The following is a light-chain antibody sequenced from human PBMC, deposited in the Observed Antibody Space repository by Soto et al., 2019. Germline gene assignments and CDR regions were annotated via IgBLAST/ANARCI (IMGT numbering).Light chain of an antibody. J-gene: IGKJ1*01. CDR3: QQYYSTPPWT. CDR1: QSVLYSSTNKNY. V-gene: IGKV4-1*01. CDR2: WAS. Sequence: DIVMTQSPDSLAVSLGERATINCKSSQSVLYSSTNKNYLAWYQQKPGQPPKLLIYWASTRESGVPDRFSGSGSGTDFTLTIGSRQAEDVAVYYCQQYYSTPPWTFGQGTKVEIK.